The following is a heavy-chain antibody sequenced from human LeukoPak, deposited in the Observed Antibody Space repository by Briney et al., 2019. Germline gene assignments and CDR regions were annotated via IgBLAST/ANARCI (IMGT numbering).Heavy chain of an antibody. CDR2: IYYSGST. CDR1: GCSISSYY. J-gene: IGHJ3*02. D-gene: IGHD6-19*01. V-gene: IGHV4-59*01. CDR3: ASEHSSGLAAFDI. Sequence: SETLSLTCTVSGCSISSYYWSWIRQPPGKGLEWIGYIYYSGSTNYYASLKSRVNIPVETSKNQFSLKLSSVTAADTAVYYCASEHSSGLAAFDIWGQGTMVTVSS.